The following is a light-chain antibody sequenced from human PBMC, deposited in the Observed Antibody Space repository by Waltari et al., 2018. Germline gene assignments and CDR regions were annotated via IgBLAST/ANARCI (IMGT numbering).Light chain of an antibody. CDR1: GSSIGAAYA. Sequence: QSVLTQPPSVSGAPGQRATISRPGSGSSIGAAYALNWYRHLPGKAPPLPIYEVNTRPPGVSDRFSGSQFDTSASLAIAGLQADDEADYYCQSYDTTLSVVFGGGTKLTVL. CDR3: QSYDTTLSVV. CDR2: EVN. J-gene: IGLJ2*01. V-gene: IGLV1-40*01.